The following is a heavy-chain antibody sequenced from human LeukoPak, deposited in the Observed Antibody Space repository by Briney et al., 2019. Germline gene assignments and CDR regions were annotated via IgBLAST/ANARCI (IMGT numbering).Heavy chain of an antibody. CDR2: IYHSGST. V-gene: IGHV4-38-2*01. D-gene: IGHD1-14*01. CDR1: GYSISSGYY. J-gene: IGHJ6*03. Sequence: KPSETLSLTCAVSGYSISSGYYWGWIRPPPGKGLEWIGRIYHSGSTYYNPSLKSRVTISVDTSKNQFSLKLSSVTAADTAVYYCARHGENPTPEYYYYYYMDVWGKGTTVTVSS. CDR3: ARHGENPTPEYYYYYYMDV.